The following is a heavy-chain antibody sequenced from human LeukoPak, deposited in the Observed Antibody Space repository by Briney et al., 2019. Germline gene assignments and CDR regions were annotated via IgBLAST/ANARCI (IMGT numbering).Heavy chain of an antibody. D-gene: IGHD6-19*01. CDR1: GGSFSGYH. V-gene: IGHV4-34*01. CDR3: ARDVAVAGTFWFDP. CDR2: INHSGST. J-gene: IGHJ5*02. Sequence: SETLSLTCAVYGGSFSGYHWSWIRQPPGKGLEWIGEINHSGSTNYNPSLKSRVAISVDTSKNQFCLKLSSVTAADTAVYYCARDVAVAGTFWFDPWGQGTLVTVSS.